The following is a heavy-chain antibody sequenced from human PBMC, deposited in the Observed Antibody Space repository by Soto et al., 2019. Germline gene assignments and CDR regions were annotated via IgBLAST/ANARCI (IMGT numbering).Heavy chain of an antibody. V-gene: IGHV1-18*01. D-gene: IGHD6-13*01. CDR3: ARDPVAGTYFDY. J-gene: IGHJ4*02. Sequence: QVQLVQSGAEVKKPGASVKVSCKASGYTFTSYGISWVRQAPGQGLEWMGWINAYNGNTNYAQKLQGRVTMTTDTSTSKADMELRSLRSDATAVFYCARDPVAGTYFDYWGQGTLVTVSS. CDR1: GYTFTSYG. CDR2: INAYNGNT.